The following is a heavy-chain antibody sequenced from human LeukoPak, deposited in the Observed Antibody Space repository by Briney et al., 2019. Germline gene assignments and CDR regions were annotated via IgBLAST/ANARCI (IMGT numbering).Heavy chain of an antibody. CDR1: GFTFSSYE. Sequence: PGGSLRLSCAASGFTFSSYEMNWVRQAPGKGLEWVSYISGSGSTIYYADSVKGRFTISRDNAKNSLYLQMNSLRAEDTAVYYCARDASGSLDYWGQGTLVTVSS. J-gene: IGHJ4*02. CDR3: ARDASGSLDY. V-gene: IGHV3-48*03. D-gene: IGHD1-26*01. CDR2: ISGSGSTI.